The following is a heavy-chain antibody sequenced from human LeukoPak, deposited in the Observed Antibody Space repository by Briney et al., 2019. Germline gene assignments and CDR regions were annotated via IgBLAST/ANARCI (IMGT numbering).Heavy chain of an antibody. CDR1: GFTFSSYA. Sequence: AGSLRRSCAASGFTFSSYAMNWVRQAPGKGLEWISSISGSGDNTYYADSVKGRFTISRDNSKNTLLLQVTCLSAQGPSVYYCANPPTVTSSDYWGQGTLVTVSS. J-gene: IGHJ4*02. V-gene: IGHV3-23*01. CDR3: ANPPTVTSSDY. D-gene: IGHD4-11*01. CDR2: ISGSGDNT.